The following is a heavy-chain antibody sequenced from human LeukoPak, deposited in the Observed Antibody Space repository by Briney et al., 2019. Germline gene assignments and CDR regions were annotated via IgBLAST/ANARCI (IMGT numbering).Heavy chain of an antibody. D-gene: IGHD3-3*01. V-gene: IGHV4-61*02. CDR3: AGELYDFWSGPFDP. J-gene: IGHJ5*02. CDR1: GVSISSGSYY. Sequence: PSETLSLTCTVSGVSISSGSYYWSWIRQPAGKGLEWIGRIYTSGSTNYNPSLKSRVTMSVDTSKNQFSLKLSSVTAADTAVYYCAGELYDFWSGPFDPWGQGTLVTVSS. CDR2: IYTSGST.